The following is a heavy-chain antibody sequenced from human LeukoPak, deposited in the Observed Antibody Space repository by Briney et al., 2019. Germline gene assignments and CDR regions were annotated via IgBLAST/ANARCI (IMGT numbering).Heavy chain of an antibody. CDR1: GGSISSYY. Sequence: SETLSFTCTVSGGSISSYYWSWIRQPPGKGLEWIGYIYYSGSTNYNPSLKSRVTISVDTSKNQFSLKLSSVTAADTAVYYCAREARYDPYFDPWGQGTLVTVSS. V-gene: IGHV4-59*01. J-gene: IGHJ5*02. CDR3: AREARYDPYFDP. D-gene: IGHD3-3*01. CDR2: IYYSGST.